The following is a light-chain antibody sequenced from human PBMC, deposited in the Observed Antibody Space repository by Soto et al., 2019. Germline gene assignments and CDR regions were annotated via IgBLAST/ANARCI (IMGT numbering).Light chain of an antibody. J-gene: IGKJ4*01. Sequence: EPVLTQSPVTLSLSPGETAPLSSRASQSVDSYLAWYQQKHGQAPRLLIYEASNRASGIPARFSGRGSGTDFTLAISSLEPEDFAVYYCQQRSNWSLTFGGGTKVDIK. CDR3: QQRSNWSLT. V-gene: IGKV3-11*01. CDR1: QSVDSY. CDR2: EAS.